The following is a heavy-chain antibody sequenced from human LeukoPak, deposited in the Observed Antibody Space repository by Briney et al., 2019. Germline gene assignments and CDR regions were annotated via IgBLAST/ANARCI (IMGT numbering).Heavy chain of an antibody. CDR3: VIVTGGAFDI. J-gene: IGHJ3*02. D-gene: IGHD7-27*01. V-gene: IGHV3-21*01. Sequence: GGSPRLSCAASGFTFSSYSMNWVRQAPGRGLEWVSSISSSSSYIYYADSVKGRFTISRDNAKNSLYLQMNSLRAEDTAVYYCVIVTGGAFDIWGQGTMVTVSS. CDR1: GFTFSSYS. CDR2: ISSSSSYI.